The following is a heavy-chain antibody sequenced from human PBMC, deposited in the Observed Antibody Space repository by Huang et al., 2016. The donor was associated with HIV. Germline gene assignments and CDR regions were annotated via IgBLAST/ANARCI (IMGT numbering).Heavy chain of an antibody. J-gene: IGHJ6*03. CDR3: ARHREGPVAYYSGWGSHLNYMDV. Sequence: QLLLQESGPGLVKPSEALALTCAVSGGSIRSSDYHWGWIRQPPGQGLEWIGSIYYRGIPHYSPSLKSRVTIAVDTSKNLFFLNLTSMTAADTAVYYCARHREGPVAYYSGWGSHLNYMDVWGRGRTVVVSS. CDR1: GGSIRSSDYH. V-gene: IGHV4-39*01. D-gene: IGHD3-10*01. CDR2: IYYRGIP.